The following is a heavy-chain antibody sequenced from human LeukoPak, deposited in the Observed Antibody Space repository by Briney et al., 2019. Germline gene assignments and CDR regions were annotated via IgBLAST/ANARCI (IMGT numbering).Heavy chain of an antibody. V-gene: IGHV4-38-2*01. CDR2: ISHSGTT. D-gene: IGHD4-11*01. J-gene: IGHJ4*02. Sequence: PSETLSLTCSVSGYSFSSNYFWGWIRQPPGKGPEWIATISHSGTTYYNPSLKSRVTISIDTSKNQFSLRLSSVTAADTAVYYCARINTVKATFDYWGQGTLVTVSS. CDR3: ARINTVKATFDY. CDR1: GYSFSSNYF.